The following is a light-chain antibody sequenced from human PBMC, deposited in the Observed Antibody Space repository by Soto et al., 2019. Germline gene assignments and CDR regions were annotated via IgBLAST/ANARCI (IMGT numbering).Light chain of an antibody. V-gene: IGKV1-39*01. CDR3: QQSYTTPRT. J-gene: IGKJ1*01. Sequence: DIEMTQSPSSLSASVGDRVTITCRASQSISSYLNWYQQKPGNAPNLLIYAASTLQSGVPSRFSAYGSETDFTLTISNLQAEDFATYYCQQSYTTPRTFGQGTQVDI. CDR2: AAS. CDR1: QSISSY.